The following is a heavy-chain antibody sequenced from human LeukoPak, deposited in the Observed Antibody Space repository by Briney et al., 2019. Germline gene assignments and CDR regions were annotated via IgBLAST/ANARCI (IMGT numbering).Heavy chain of an antibody. CDR2: IYYSGST. V-gene: IGHV4-31*03. D-gene: IGHD3-22*01. CDR3: ARLSSGYHYLFDY. J-gene: IGHJ4*02. Sequence: PSQTLSLTCTVSGGSISSGGYYWSWIRQHPGKGLEWIGYIYYSGSTYYNPSLKSRVTISVDTSKNQFSLKLSSVTAADTAVYYCARLSSGYHYLFDYWGQGTLVTVSS. CDR1: GGSISSGGYY.